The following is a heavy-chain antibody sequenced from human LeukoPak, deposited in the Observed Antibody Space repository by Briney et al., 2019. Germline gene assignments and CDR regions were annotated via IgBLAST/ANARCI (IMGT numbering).Heavy chain of an antibody. J-gene: IGHJ6*03. Sequence: KPSETLSLTCTVSGDSMSRYYWSWIRQTPGKGPEWIGYIYYSGSTNYNPSLKSRITISVDTSKNQFSLKLSSVTAADTAVYYCARAPAGPPYYYMDVWGKGTTVTVSS. CDR1: GDSMSRYY. D-gene: IGHD6-19*01. CDR3: ARAPAGPPYYYMDV. V-gene: IGHV4-59*01. CDR2: IYYSGST.